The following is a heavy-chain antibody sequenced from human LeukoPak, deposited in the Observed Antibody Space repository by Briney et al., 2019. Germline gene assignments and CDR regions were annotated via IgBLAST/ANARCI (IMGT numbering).Heavy chain of an antibody. D-gene: IGHD2-2*01. CDR2: ISYDGSNK. CDR1: GFTFSSYA. CDR3: ARDSVLWSSTSCPDD. Sequence: GGSLRLSCAASGFTFSSYAMHWVRQAPGKGLEWVAVISYDGSNKYYADSVKGRFTISRDNSKNTLYLQMNSLRAEDTAVYYCARDSVLWSSTSCPDDWGQGTLVTVSS. J-gene: IGHJ4*02. V-gene: IGHV3-30*04.